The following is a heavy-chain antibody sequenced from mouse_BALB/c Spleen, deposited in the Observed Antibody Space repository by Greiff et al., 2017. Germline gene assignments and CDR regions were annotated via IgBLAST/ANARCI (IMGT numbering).Heavy chain of an antibody. V-gene: IGHV5-12-1*01. CDR2: ISSGGGST. J-gene: IGHJ3*01. Sequence: EVKLMESGGGLVKPGGSLKLSCAASGFAFSSYDMSWVRQTPEKRLEWVAYISSGGGSTYYADTVKGRFTISRDNPKNTLFLQMTSLRSEDTAMYYCALSTMITTPFAYWGQGTLVTVSA. CDR1: GFAFSSYD. D-gene: IGHD2-4*01. CDR3: ALSTMITTPFAY.